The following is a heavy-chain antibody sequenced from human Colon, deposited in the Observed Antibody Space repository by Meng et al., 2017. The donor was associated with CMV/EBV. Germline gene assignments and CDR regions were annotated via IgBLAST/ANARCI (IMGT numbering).Heavy chain of an antibody. V-gene: IGHV4-61*01. Sequence: VSGGSVNNGSYYWTWIRQPPGKGLEWIGYISYSGNNNYNPSLKSRVTISVDTSRNQFSLKLTSVSAADTATYYCARESSGWSTGVDYWGQGTLVTVSS. D-gene: IGHD6-19*01. J-gene: IGHJ4*02. CDR2: ISYSGNN. CDR3: ARESSGWSTGVDY. CDR1: GGSVNNGSYY.